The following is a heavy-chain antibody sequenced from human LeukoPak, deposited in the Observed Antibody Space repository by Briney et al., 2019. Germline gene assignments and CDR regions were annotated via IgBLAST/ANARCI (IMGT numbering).Heavy chain of an antibody. V-gene: IGHV3-23*01. D-gene: IGHD3-9*01. CDR1: GFTFSSYA. J-gene: IGHJ6*03. CDR3: AATPGLRYFDWLLYPSYYYYYMDV. Sequence: GGSLRLSCAASGFTFSSYAMSWVRQAPGKGLEWVSAISGSGGSTYYADSVKGRFTISRDNSKNTLYLQMNSLRSEDTAVYYCAATPGLRYFDWLLYPSYYYYYMDVWGKGTTVTVSS. CDR2: ISGSGGST.